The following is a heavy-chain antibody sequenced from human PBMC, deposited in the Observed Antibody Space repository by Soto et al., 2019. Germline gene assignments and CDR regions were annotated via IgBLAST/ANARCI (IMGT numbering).Heavy chain of an antibody. D-gene: IGHD2-2*01. CDR3: AQHPRAAMAPD. Sequence: QVQLVQSGGEVKKPGASVTVSCKASGYTFINYDITWVRQAPGQGLEWMAWISAYNGMTDYAQRFQGRVTMTRDTSTTPAYMELRKLGSDETAVYCCAQHPRAAMAPDWGQGTLVTVSS. J-gene: IGHJ4*02. CDR1: GYTFINYD. V-gene: IGHV1-18*01. CDR2: ISAYNGMT.